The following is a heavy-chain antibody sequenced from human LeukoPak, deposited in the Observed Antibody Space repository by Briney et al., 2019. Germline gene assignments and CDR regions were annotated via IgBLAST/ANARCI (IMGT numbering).Heavy chain of an antibody. CDR2: INHSGST. Sequence: TSETLSLTCAVYGGSFSGYYWSWIRQPPGKGLEWIGEINHSGSTNYNPSLKSRVTISVDTSKNQFSLKLSSVTAADTAVYYCARHRCSGGSCYPMNWFDPWGQGTLVTVSS. CDR3: ARHRCSGGSCYPMNWFDP. D-gene: IGHD2-15*01. V-gene: IGHV4-34*01. CDR1: GGSFSGYY. J-gene: IGHJ5*02.